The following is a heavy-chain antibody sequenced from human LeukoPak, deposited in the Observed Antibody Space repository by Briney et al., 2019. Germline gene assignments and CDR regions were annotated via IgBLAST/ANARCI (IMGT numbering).Heavy chain of an antibody. J-gene: IGHJ6*03. Sequence: PGGSLRLSCAASGFTFSNCGIHWVRQAPGKGLEWVAVMWYDGTNKYYADSVKGRFTISRDNSKNTVYLQLNSLRAEDTAVYYCAKDPLAGTTYYYYMDVWGKGTTVTVSS. CDR2: MWYDGTNK. V-gene: IGHV3-30*02. CDR3: AKDPLAGTTYYYYMDV. CDR1: GFTFSNCG. D-gene: IGHD1-1*01.